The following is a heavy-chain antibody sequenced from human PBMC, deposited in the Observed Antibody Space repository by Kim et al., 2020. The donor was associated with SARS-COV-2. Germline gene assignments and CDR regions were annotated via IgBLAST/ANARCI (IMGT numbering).Heavy chain of an antibody. CDR3: AKDRSIAAAGTLDY. Sequence: VKGRFTTSRDNSKNTLYLQMNSLRAEDTAVYYCAKDRSIAAAGTLDYWGQGTLVTVSS. V-gene: IGHV3-23*01. J-gene: IGHJ4*02. D-gene: IGHD6-13*01.